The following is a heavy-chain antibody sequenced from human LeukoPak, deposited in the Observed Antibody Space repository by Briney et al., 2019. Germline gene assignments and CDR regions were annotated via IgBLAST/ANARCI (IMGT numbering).Heavy chain of an antibody. Sequence: GGSLRLSCAASGFTYSRYAMSWVRQAPGKGLEWVSAISGCGGSTYYADSVKGRFTISRDNSKNTLYLQMNSLRAEDTAVYYCAKAHQLRYWFGYWGQGTLVTVSS. CDR1: GFTYSRYA. CDR3: AKAHQLRYWFGY. J-gene: IGHJ4*02. V-gene: IGHV3-23*01. CDR2: ISGCGGST. D-gene: IGHD3-9*01.